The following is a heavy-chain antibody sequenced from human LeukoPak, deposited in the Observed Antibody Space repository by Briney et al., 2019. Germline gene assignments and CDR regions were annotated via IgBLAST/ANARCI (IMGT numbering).Heavy chain of an antibody. J-gene: IGHJ4*02. D-gene: IGHD6-13*01. Sequence: GGSLRLSCAASGFNFRIYAMNWVRQAPGKGLEWISGIVGVADDTRYADSVKGRFTVSRDNSKNTLYLQMNSLRAEDTAVYYCARDTLRIAAAGGDYWGQGTLVTVSS. CDR1: GFNFRIYA. CDR2: IVGVADDT. CDR3: ARDTLRIAAAGGDY. V-gene: IGHV3-23*01.